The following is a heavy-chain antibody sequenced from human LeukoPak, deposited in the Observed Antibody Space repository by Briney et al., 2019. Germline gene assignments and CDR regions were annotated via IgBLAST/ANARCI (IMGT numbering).Heavy chain of an antibody. J-gene: IGHJ6*03. V-gene: IGHV6-1*01. CDR1: GDSVSSNSAA. Sequence: SQTLSLTCAISGDSVSSNSAAWNWIRQSPSRGLEWLGRTYYRSKWYNDYAVSVKSRITINPDTSKNQFSLQLNSVTPEDTAVYYCARDLGAGYYYDKGYMDVWGKGTTVTVSS. D-gene: IGHD3-22*01. CDR3: ARDLGAGYYYDKGYMDV. CDR2: TYYRSKWYN.